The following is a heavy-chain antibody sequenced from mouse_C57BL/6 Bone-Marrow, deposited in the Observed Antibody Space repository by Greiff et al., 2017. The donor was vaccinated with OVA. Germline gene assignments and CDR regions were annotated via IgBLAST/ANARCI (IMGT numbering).Heavy chain of an antibody. D-gene: IGHD2-2*01. J-gene: IGHJ4*01. CDR2: IDPSDSET. Sequence: QVQLQQPGAELVRPGSSVKLSCKASGYTFTSYWMHWVKQRPIQGLEWIGNIDPSDSETHYNQKFKGKATLTVDTSSSTAYMQLSSLTSEDSAVYYCAREMVTTRERYYYAMDYWGQGTSVTVSS. V-gene: IGHV1-52*01. CDR3: AREMVTTRERYYYAMDY. CDR1: GYTFTSYW.